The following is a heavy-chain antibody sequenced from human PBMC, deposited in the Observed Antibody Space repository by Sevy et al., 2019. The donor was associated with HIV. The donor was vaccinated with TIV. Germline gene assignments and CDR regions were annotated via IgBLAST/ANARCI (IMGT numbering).Heavy chain of an antibody. CDR3: AREEAARHSPFDY. CDR2: ISYDGSNK. J-gene: IGHJ4*02. D-gene: IGHD6-6*01. V-gene: IGHV3-30*03. Sequence: GGSLRLSCAASGFSFSSYGMYWVRQAPGKGLEWVALISYDGSNKNYADSVKGRFTISRDDAKNSLYLQMNSLRDEDTAVYYCAREEAARHSPFDYWGQGTLVTVSS. CDR1: GFSFSSYG.